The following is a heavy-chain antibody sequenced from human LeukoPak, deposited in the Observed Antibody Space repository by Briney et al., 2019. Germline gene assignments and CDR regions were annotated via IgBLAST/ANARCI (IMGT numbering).Heavy chain of an antibody. CDR1: GFTFSNYE. V-gene: IGHV3-48*03. Sequence: GGSLRLSCAASGFTFSNYEMNWVRQAPGKGLEWIAYISSSGTTLYHADSVRGRFIISRDNTENSLYLQMNNLGAEDTAVYYCARGPYSSGYYYYYMDVWGDGTTVAISS. CDR3: ARGPYSSGYYYYYMDV. CDR2: ISSSGTTL. D-gene: IGHD6-19*01. J-gene: IGHJ6*03.